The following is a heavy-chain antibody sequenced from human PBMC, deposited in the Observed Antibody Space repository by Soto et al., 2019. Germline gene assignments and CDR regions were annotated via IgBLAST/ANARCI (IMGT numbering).Heavy chain of an antibody. CDR2: IYYSGST. CDR3: ATQVWGQPGWFDP. V-gene: IGHV4-39*01. D-gene: IGHD1-26*01. J-gene: IGHJ5*02. CDR1: GDSISNSNYY. Sequence: QLQLQESGPGLVKPSETLSLTCTVSGDSISNSNYYWGWIRQPPGKGLEWIGSIYYSGSTYYNPSLKRRVTISVDTSRNQFSLTLTSLTAADTAVYYCATQVWGQPGWFDPWGQGTLVTVSS.